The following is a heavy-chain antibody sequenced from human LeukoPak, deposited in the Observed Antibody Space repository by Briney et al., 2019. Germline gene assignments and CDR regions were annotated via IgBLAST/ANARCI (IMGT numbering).Heavy chain of an antibody. J-gene: IGHJ4*02. Sequence: ASVTVSFKASGYTFTSYYMHWVRQAPGQGLEWMGIINPSGGSTSYAQKFQGRVTMTRDTSTSTVYMELSSLRSEDTAVYYCARNLNLYDSSGYCDYWGQGTLVTVSS. CDR1: GYTFTSYY. V-gene: IGHV1-46*01. D-gene: IGHD3-22*01. CDR2: INPSGGST. CDR3: ARNLNLYDSSGYCDY.